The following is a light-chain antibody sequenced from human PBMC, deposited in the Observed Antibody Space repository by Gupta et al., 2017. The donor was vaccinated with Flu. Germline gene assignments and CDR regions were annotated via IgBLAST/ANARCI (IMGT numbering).Light chain of an antibody. CDR3: QAWDSSTAV. CDR1: KLGDKY. J-gene: IGLJ1*01. CDR2: QDS. V-gene: IGLV3-1*01. Sequence: YELTQPPSVSVSPGQTASITCSGDKLGDKYACWYQQKPGQSPVLVIYQDSKRPSGIPERFSGSNSGNTATLTISGTQAMDEADYYCQAWDSSTAVFGTGTKVTVL.